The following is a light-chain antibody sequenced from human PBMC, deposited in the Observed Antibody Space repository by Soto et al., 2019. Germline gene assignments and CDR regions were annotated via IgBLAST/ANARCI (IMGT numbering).Light chain of an antibody. V-gene: IGKV3-15*01. Sequence: EVVMTQYPATLSVSPGERATLSCRASQSVSNNLAWYQQKPGQAPRLLIYGASTRATGIPARFSGSGSGTEFTLTISSLQSEDFAVYYCQQYNNWWTFGQGTNVEIK. J-gene: IGKJ1*01. CDR3: QQYNNWWT. CDR2: GAS. CDR1: QSVSNN.